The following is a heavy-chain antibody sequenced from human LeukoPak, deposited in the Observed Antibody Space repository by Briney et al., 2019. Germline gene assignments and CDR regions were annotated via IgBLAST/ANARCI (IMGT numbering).Heavy chain of an antibody. Sequence: SETLSLTCTVSGGSISSYYWSWVRQPPGKGLEWIGFVYYTGSTNYSPSLKSRVTISVDTSKNQFSLKLRSVTAADTAVYYCARGARKWELPLGYWGQGTLVTVSS. CDR3: ARGARKWELPLGY. V-gene: IGHV4-59*01. CDR2: VYYTGST. D-gene: IGHD1-26*01. J-gene: IGHJ4*02. CDR1: GGSISSYY.